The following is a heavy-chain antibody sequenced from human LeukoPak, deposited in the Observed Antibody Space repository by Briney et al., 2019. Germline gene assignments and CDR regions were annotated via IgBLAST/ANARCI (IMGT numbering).Heavy chain of an antibody. CDR1: VFTLRSYV. V-gene: IGHV3-23*01. D-gene: IGHD3-22*01. J-gene: IGHJ4*02. CDR3: AKDMGVQDYYDSSGYLDMDY. CDR2: SSGSGGST. Sequence: PGGSLRLSCVASVFTLRSYVMNWVRQTPGKGLEWVAASSGSGGSTYYADSVKGRFTISRDNSKNTLYLQMNSLRAEDTAVYYCAKDMGVQDYYDSSGYLDMDYWGQGTLVTVSS.